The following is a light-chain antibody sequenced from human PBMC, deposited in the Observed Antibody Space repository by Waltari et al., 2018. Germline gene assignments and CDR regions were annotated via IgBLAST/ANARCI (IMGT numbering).Light chain of an antibody. CDR3: QHYGTSPPLT. V-gene: IGKV3-20*01. CDR1: QRVSRTY. Sequence: EVVLTQSPGTLSLPPGARATLSCRASQRVSRTYLAWYQQQAGQAPRLLTYGASIRATGIPDRFSGAGSGTDFTLIISRLEPEDFAMYYCQHYGTSPPLTFGGGTKVEIK. J-gene: IGKJ4*01. CDR2: GAS.